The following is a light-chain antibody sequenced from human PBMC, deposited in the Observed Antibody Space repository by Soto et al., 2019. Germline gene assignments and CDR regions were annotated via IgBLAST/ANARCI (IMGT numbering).Light chain of an antibody. V-gene: IGKV4-1*01. CDR3: QQYSTTPRT. CDR1: QSVLDSSNNKNY. J-gene: IGKJ1*01. CDR2: WAS. Sequence: DIVMTQSPDSLAVSLGERATINCTSSQSVLDSSNNKNYLAWHQQKPGQPTKVLIYWASTRESGVPDRFSGSGSGTDFTLTISSLQAEDVAVYYCQQYSTTPRTFGEGTEVDIK.